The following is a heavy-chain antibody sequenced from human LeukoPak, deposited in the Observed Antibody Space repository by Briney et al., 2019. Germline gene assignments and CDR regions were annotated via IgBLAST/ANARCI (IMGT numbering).Heavy chain of an antibody. D-gene: IGHD3-3*01. V-gene: IGHV3-64D*06. Sequence: SVKGRFTISRDNSKNTLYLQMSSLRPEDTAVYHCVKWNFWSGFNWFDPWGQGTLVTVSS. J-gene: IGHJ5*02. CDR3: VKWNFWSGFNWFDP.